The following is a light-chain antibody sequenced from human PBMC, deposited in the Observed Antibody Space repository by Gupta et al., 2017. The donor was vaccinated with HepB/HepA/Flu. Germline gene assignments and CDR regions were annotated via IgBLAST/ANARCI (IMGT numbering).Light chain of an antibody. CDR2: DVS. CDR1: SSDVGGYNY. J-gene: IGLJ2*01. CDR3: CSYASSYTVL. Sequence: QSALTQPRSVSGSHGQSVTISCTGTSSDVGGYNYVSWYQQHPGKAPKLMIYDVSNRPSGVPDRFSGSKSGNTASLAISGLQAEDEGDYYCCSYASSYTVLFGGGTKLTVL. V-gene: IGLV2-11*01.